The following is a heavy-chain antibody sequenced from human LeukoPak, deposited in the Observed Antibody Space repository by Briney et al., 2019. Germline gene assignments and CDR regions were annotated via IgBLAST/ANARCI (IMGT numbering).Heavy chain of an antibody. D-gene: IGHD3-10*01. CDR3: AGEGTAGRYYFDY. CDR1: GYTFSSHG. V-gene: IGHV1-18*01. J-gene: IGHJ4*02. Sequence: GASVKVSCKASGYTFSSHGITWVRQAPGQGLEWMGRISANNGNTNYAQKLQGRVTVTTDTSTSIAYMELRSLRSDDTAVYYCAGEGTAGRYYFDYWGQGTLVTVSS. CDR2: ISANNGNT.